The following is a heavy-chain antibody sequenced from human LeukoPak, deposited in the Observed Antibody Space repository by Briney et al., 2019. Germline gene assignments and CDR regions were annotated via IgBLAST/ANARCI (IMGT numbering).Heavy chain of an antibody. CDR2: ISYDGSNK. J-gene: IGHJ4*02. CDR1: GFTFSRYG. D-gene: IGHD2-8*02. CDR3: ATYRQVLLPFES. V-gene: IGHV3-30*04. Sequence: GGSLRLSCAASGFTFSRYGMQWVRQAPGKGLEWVTAISYDGSNKYYADSVKGRFTISRDNSKNTLYVQMNSLRAEDTAIYYCATYRQVLLPFESWGQGTLVTVSS.